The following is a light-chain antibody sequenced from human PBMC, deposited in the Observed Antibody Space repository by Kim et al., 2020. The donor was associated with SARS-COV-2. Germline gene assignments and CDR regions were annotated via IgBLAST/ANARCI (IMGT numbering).Light chain of an antibody. CDR3: QQRSNWPIT. J-gene: IGKJ5*01. CDR2: DAS. V-gene: IGKV3-11*01. CDR1: QSIAFH. Sequence: EIVLTQSPVTLSLSPGERATLSCGASQSIAFHLAWYQQRPDQAPRLLIFDASNRATGIPARFSGRGSGTDFTLTISSLEPEDFGVYYCQQRSNWPITFGQGTRLEIK.